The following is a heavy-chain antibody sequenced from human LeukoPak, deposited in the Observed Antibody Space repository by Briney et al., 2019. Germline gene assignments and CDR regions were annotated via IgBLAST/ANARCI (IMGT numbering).Heavy chain of an antibody. V-gene: IGHV4-61*02. CDR1: GGSISSGSYY. Sequence: SETLSLTCTVSGGSISSGSYYWSWIRQPAGKGLEWIGRIYTSGSTNYNPSLKSRVTISVDTSKNQFSLKLSSVTAADTAVYYCAREVYGPWQQPYSYDAFDIWGQGTMVTVSS. CDR2: IYTSGST. D-gene: IGHD6-13*01. J-gene: IGHJ3*02. CDR3: AREVYGPWQQPYSYDAFDI.